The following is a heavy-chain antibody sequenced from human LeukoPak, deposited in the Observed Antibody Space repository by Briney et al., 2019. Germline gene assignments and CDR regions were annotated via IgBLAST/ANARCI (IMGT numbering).Heavy chain of an antibody. D-gene: IGHD1-26*01. CDR3: ARARRYGGSLDY. V-gene: IGHV1-69*06. J-gene: IGHJ6*04. CDR2: IIPIFGTA. CDR1: GGTFSSYA. Sequence: GASVKVSCKASGGTFSSYAISWVRQAPGQGLEWMGGIIPIFGTANYAQKFQGRVTITADKSTSTAYMELSSLRSEDTAVYYCARARRYGGSLDYWGKGTTVTVSS.